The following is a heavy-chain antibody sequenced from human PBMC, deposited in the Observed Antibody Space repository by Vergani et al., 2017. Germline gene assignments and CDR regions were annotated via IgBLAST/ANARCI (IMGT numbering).Heavy chain of an antibody. CDR3: AKDRRYYGSGSHWLDS. CDR1: GFTFIDYA. CDR2: ISASGGTT. D-gene: IGHD3-10*01. V-gene: IGHV3-23*04. Sequence: VQLVESGGGFVKPGGSLRLSCAASGFTFIDYAMSWIRQAPGRGLEWISAISASGGTTFYADSVKSRFTISKDLSTNILYLDMTSLITEDTAIYYCAKDRRYYGSGSHWLDSWGQGTLVTV. J-gene: IGHJ5*01.